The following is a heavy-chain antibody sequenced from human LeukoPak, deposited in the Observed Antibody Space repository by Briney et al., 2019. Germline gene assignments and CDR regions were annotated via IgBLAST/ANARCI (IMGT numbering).Heavy chain of an antibody. J-gene: IGHJ4*02. Sequence: PGGSLRLSCAASGFTFSTYAMSWVRQAPGKGLEWVSAISGSGGSTYYADSVKGRFTISRDNSKNTLYLQMNSLRAEDTAVYYCAKGTSYFTMVRLADYWGQGTLVTVSS. CDR3: AKGTSYFTMVRLADY. V-gene: IGHV3-23*01. CDR1: GFTFSTYA. D-gene: IGHD3-10*01. CDR2: ISGSGGST.